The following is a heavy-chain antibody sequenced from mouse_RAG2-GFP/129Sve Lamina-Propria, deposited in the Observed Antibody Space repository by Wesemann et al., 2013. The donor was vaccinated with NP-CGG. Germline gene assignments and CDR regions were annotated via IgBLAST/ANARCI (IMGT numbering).Heavy chain of an antibody. V-gene: IGHV1S81*02. CDR1: GYTFTSYW. Sequence: QVQLQQPGAELVKPGASVKLSCKASGYTFTSYWMHWVKQRPGQGLEWIGEINPSNGGTNYNEKFKSKATLTVDKSSSTAYMQLSSLTSEDSAVYYCTTAIYSNYAMDYWGSRNLSHRLL. CDR2: INPSNGGT. D-gene: IGHD2-5*01. CDR3: TTAIYSNYAMDY. J-gene: IGHJ4*01.